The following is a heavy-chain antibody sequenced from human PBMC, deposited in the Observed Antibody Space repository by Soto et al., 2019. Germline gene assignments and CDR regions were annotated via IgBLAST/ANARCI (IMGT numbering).Heavy chain of an antibody. CDR2: IEWDDDK. V-gene: IGHV2-70*11. CDR3: ARIRGGYDIYYYGMDV. J-gene: IGHJ6*02. CDR1: GFSLSTSGMC. Sequence: SGPTLVNPTQTLTLTCTFSGFSLSTSGMCVSWIRQPPGKALEWLARIEWDDDKYYSTSLKTRLTISKDTSKNQVVLTMTNMDPVDTATYYCARIRGGYDIYYYGMDVWGQGTTVTVSS. D-gene: IGHD3-9*01.